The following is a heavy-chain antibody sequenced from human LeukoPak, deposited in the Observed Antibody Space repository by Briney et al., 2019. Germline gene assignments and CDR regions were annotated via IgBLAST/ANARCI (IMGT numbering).Heavy chain of an antibody. CDR1: GFTFSSYA. CDR3: ASESDSFDY. CDR2: ISYDGSNK. V-gene: IGHV3-30*04. Sequence: PGRSLRLSCAAYGFTFSSYAMHWVRQAPGKGLEWVAVISYDGSNKYYADSVKGRFTISRDNSKNTLYLQMNSLRAEDTAVYYCASESDSFDYWGQGTLVTVSS. J-gene: IGHJ4*02. D-gene: IGHD2-21*02.